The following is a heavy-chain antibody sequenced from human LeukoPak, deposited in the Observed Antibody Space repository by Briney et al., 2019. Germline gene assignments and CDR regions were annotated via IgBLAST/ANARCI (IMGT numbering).Heavy chain of an antibody. CDR3: ARDTSGYYDY. D-gene: IGHD6-19*01. CDR1: GFTFSGSA. CDR2: IRSKANSYAT. J-gene: IGHJ4*02. V-gene: IGHV3-73*01. Sequence: GGSLRLSCAASGFTFSGSAMHWVRQASGKGLEWVGRIRSKANSYATAYAASVKGRFTISRDNSKNTLYLQVNSVRAEDTAVYYCARDTSGYYDYWGQGALVTVSS.